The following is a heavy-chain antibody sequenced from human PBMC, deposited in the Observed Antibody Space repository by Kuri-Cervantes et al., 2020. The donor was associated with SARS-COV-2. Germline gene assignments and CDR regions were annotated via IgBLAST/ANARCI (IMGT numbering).Heavy chain of an antibody. J-gene: IGHJ3*02. V-gene: IGHV4-4*07. CDR2: IYTSGST. CDR3: ARDGVYDFWSGYYQQDDAFDI. Sequence: GSLRLSCTVSGGSISSYYWSWIRQPAGKGLEWIGRIYTSGSTNYNPSLKSRVTMSVDTSKNQFSLKLSSVTAADTAVYYCARDGVYDFWSGYYQQDDAFDIWGQGTMVTVSS. D-gene: IGHD3-3*01. CDR1: GGSISSYY.